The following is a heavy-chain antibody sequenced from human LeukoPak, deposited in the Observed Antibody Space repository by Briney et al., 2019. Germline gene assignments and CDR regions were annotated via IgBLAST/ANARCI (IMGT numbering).Heavy chain of an antibody. D-gene: IGHD3-22*01. Sequence: ASVKVSCKASGYTFTSYDINWVRQATGQGLKWMGWMNPNRGNTGYAQKFQGRVTMTRNTSISTAYMELSSLRSEDTAVYYCARDGNYYDSSGYYYLLDYWGQGTLVTVSS. CDR2: MNPNRGNT. J-gene: IGHJ4*02. CDR1: GYTFTSYD. CDR3: ARDGNYYDSSGYYYLLDY. V-gene: IGHV1-8*01.